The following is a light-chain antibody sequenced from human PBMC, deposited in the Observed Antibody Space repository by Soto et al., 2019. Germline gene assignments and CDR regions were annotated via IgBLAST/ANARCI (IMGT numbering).Light chain of an antibody. Sequence: ESQMTQAPSALSASVGDRVTITCRASQSISSWLAWYQQKPGKAPKLLIYDASSLESGVPSRFSGSGSGTEFTLTISSLQPDDFATYYCHQYNSYWPFGQGTKVDI. CDR2: DAS. V-gene: IGKV1-5*01. J-gene: IGKJ1*01. CDR1: QSISSW. CDR3: HQYNSYWP.